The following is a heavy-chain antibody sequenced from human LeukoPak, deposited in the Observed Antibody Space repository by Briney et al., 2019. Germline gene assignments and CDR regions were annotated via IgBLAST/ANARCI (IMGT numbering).Heavy chain of an antibody. V-gene: IGHV5-51*01. CDR2: IYASDSAT. CDR3: ARRELGILYYFDY. CDR1: GYSFTNYW. Sequence: GESLKSSCKGSGYSFTNYWIGWVRQMPGKGLEWMGIIYASDSATTYSPSFQGQVTISADKSISTAYLQWSSLKASDTAMYYCARRELGILYYFDYWGQGTLVTVSS. D-gene: IGHD7-27*01. J-gene: IGHJ4*02.